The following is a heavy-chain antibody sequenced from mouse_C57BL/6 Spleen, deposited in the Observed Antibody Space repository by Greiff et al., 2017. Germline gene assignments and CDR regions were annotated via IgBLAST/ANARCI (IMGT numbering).Heavy chain of an antibody. Sequence: QVQLQQSGAELVRPGTSVKVSCKASGYAFTNYLIEWVKQRPGQGLEWIGVINPGSGGTKYNEKFKGKATLTADKSSSTAYMQLSSLTSEDSAVYFCARSFDYWGQGTTLTVSS. CDR3: ARSFDY. CDR2: INPGSGGT. J-gene: IGHJ2*01. CDR1: GYAFTNYL. V-gene: IGHV1-54*01.